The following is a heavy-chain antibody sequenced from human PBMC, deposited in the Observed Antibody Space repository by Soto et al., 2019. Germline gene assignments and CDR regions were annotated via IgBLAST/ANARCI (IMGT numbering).Heavy chain of an antibody. D-gene: IGHD3-16*01. J-gene: IGHJ4*02. V-gene: IGHV3-74*01. Sequence: VQLVESGGGLVRPGGSLRLPCAASGFTFSSYWMHWVRQVPGKGLVWVSRINEYGSVINYADSVKGRFTIFRDNSKNTLYLEMNSLRAEDAAVYYCTRDIGGRGAYWGQGTLVTVSS. CDR1: GFTFSSYW. CDR3: TRDIGGRGAY. CDR2: INEYGSVI.